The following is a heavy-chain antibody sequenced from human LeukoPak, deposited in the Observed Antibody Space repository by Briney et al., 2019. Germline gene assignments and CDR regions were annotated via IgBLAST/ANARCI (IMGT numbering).Heavy chain of an antibody. CDR2: INPNGGGT. D-gene: IGHD4/OR15-4a*01. Sequence: ASVKVSCKASGYTFTDYYMHWVRQAPGQGLEWMGWINPNGGGTNYAQEFQGRVTMTRDTSTSTSYMELNSLRSDDTAVYYCARGRDQDANGVLFEYWGQGTLVTVSS. V-gene: IGHV1-2*02. CDR3: ARGRDQDANGVLFEY. J-gene: IGHJ4*02. CDR1: GYTFTDYY.